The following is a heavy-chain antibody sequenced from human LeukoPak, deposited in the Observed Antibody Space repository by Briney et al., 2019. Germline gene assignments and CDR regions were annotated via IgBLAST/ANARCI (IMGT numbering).Heavy chain of an antibody. D-gene: IGHD1-26*01. J-gene: IGHJ4*02. V-gene: IGHV4-39*01. CDR1: GGSISSSNYY. CDR2: IYYSGST. CDR3: ARPGSGSHSLDY. Sequence: SETLSLTCTVSGGSISSSNYYWGWIRQPPGKGLEWIGSIYYSGSTYYNPSLKSRVTISVDTSKNQFSLKVSSVTAADTAVYYCARPGSGSHSLDYWGQGTLVTISS.